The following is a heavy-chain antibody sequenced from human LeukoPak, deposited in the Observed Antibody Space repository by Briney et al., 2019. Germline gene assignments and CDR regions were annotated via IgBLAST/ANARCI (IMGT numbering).Heavy chain of an antibody. D-gene: IGHD2-2*01. CDR2: IIPIFGIA. CDR1: GGTFSSYA. V-gene: IGHV1-69*04. J-gene: IGHJ6*02. CDR3: ARSRDCSSTSCSPYYYYGMDV. Sequence: ASVKVSCKASGGTFSSYAISWVRQAPGQGLEWMGRIIPIFGIANYAQKFQGRVTITADKSTSTAYMELSSLRSEDTAVYYCARSRDCSSTSCSPYYYYGMDVWGQGTTATVSS.